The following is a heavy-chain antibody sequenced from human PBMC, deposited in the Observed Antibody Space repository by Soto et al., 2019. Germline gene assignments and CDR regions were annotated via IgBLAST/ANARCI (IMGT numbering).Heavy chain of an antibody. Sequence: ASVKVSCKASGGTFSSYAISWVRQAPGQGLEWMGGIIPIFGTANYAQKFQGRVTITADESTSTAYMELSSLRSEDTAVYYCARRDIVASDLDTAMVGPPLYYYYYGMDVWGQGTTVTVSS. CDR1: GGTFSSYA. CDR3: ARRDIVASDLDTAMVGPPLYYYYYGMDV. CDR2: IIPIFGTA. V-gene: IGHV1-69*13. D-gene: IGHD5-18*01. J-gene: IGHJ6*02.